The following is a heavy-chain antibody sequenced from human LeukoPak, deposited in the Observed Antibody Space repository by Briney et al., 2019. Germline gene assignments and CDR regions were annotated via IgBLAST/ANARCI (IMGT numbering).Heavy chain of an antibody. V-gene: IGHV3-21*01. CDR3: ARQVGVDDAFDI. CDR1: GFTFNTYS. CDR2: ISSGSSYI. D-gene: IGHD1-26*01. J-gene: IGHJ3*02. Sequence: PGGSLRLSCAASGFTFNTYSVNWVRQAPGKGLEWVSSISSGSSYIFYADSVKGRFTISRDNAKTSLYLQMNSLRAEDTAVYYCARQVGVDDAFDIWGQGTKVTVSS.